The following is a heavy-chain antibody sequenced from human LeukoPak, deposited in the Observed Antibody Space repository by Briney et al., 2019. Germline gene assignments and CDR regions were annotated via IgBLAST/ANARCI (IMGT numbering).Heavy chain of an antibody. CDR1: GDSVSSNSAA. J-gene: IGHJ6*02. CDR2: TYYRSKWYN. Sequence: PSQTPSLTCAISGDSVSSNSAAWNWIRQSPSRGLEWLGRTYYRSKWYNDYAVSVKSRITINPDTSKNQFSLQLNSVTPEDTAVYYCARQYSSGWSSYYGLDVWGQGTTVTVSS. V-gene: IGHV6-1*01. CDR3: ARQYSSGWSSYYGLDV. D-gene: IGHD6-19*01.